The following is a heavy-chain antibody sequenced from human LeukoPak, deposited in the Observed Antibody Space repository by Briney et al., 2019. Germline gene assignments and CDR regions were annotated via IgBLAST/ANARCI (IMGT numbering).Heavy chain of an antibody. J-gene: IGHJ3*02. Sequence: SVKVSCKASGGTFSSYAISWVRQAPGQGLEWMGGIIPIFGTANYAQKFQGRVTITADESTSTAYVELSSLRSEDTAVYYCARASTTPTYYYDSSGYYYRLNAFDIWGQGTMVTVSS. CDR3: ARASTTPTYYYDSSGYYYRLNAFDI. CDR1: GGTFSSYA. CDR2: IIPIFGTA. V-gene: IGHV1-69*13. D-gene: IGHD3-22*01.